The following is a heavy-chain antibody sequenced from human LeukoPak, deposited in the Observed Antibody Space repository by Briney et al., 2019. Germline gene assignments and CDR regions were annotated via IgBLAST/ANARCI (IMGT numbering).Heavy chain of an antibody. D-gene: IGHD2-8*01. J-gene: IGHJ3*02. Sequence: GGSLRLSCAASRFTFSRYWMSWVRQAPGKGLEWVSVVGGDDTNYYIDSAKGRFTISRDNSKNTLSLQMNNLRPEDTAVYYCAKDSWSRNGIYDAFDIWGQGTMVTVSS. CDR3: AKDSWSRNGIYDAFDI. CDR1: RFTFSRYW. V-gene: IGHV3-23*01. CDR2: VGGDDTN.